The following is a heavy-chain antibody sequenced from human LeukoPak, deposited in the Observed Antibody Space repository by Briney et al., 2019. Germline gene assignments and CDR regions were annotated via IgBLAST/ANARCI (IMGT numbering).Heavy chain of an antibody. V-gene: IGHV3-66*01. D-gene: IGHD1-1*01. CDR1: GFTVSSHY. CDR2: IYSGGDT. Sequence: PGGSLRLPCEVSGFTVSSHYMSWVRQAPGKGLEWVSVIYSGGDTFYADSVKGRFTISRDSSKNILYLQMNSLRAEDTAVYYCARDRNGAVPGYNWFDPWGQGTLVTVSS. J-gene: IGHJ5*02. CDR3: ARDRNGAVPGYNWFDP.